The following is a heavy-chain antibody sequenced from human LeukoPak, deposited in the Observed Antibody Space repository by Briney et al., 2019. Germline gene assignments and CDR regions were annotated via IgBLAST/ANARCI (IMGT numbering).Heavy chain of an antibody. Sequence: GGSLRLSCAASGFTFSSYGMHWVRQAPGKGLEWVAFIRYDGSNKYYADSVKGRFTISRDNSKNTLYLQMNSLRAEDTAVYYCAKERYYYDSSGQPDYWGQGTLVTVSS. CDR3: AKERYYYDSSGQPDY. CDR1: GFTFSSYG. D-gene: IGHD3-22*01. V-gene: IGHV3-30*02. CDR2: IRYDGSNK. J-gene: IGHJ4*02.